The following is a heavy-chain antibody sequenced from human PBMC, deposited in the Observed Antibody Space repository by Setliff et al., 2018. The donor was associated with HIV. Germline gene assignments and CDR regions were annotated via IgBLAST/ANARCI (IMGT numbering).Heavy chain of an antibody. CDR2: IYNTGST. D-gene: IGHD3-9*01. Sequence: SETLSLTCTVTGGSISSGGFYWTWIRQHPGKGLEWIGYIYNTGSTYHSPSLESRVTISIDTSKNQFSLKLSSVTAPDTAIYYCARQTWEYYDTLTGYYRSPKNFDYWGQGTLVTVSS. V-gene: IGHV4-31*03. CDR1: GGSISSGGFY. J-gene: IGHJ4*02. CDR3: ARQTWEYYDTLTGYYRSPKNFDY.